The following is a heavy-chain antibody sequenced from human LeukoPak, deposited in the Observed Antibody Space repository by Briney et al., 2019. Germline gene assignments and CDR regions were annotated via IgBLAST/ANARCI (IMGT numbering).Heavy chain of an antibody. CDR2: IIPIFGTA. V-gene: IGHV1-69*13. Sequence: GASVKVSCKASGGTFSIYAISWVRQAPGQGLEWMGGIIPIFGTANYAQKFQGRVTITADESTSTAYMELSSLRSEDTAVYYCARAFGEMATNSYYYYGMDVWGQGTTVTVSS. D-gene: IGHD5-24*01. CDR3: ARAFGEMATNSYYYYGMDV. J-gene: IGHJ6*02. CDR1: GGTFSIYA.